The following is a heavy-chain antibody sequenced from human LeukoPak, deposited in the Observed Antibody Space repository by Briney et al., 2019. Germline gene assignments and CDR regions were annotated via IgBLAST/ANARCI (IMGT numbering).Heavy chain of an antibody. D-gene: IGHD1-7*01. Sequence: GGSLRLSCAASGFTFSSYWMSWVRQAPGKGLEWVANIKQDGSEKYYVDSVKGRFTISRDNAKDSLYLQMNSLRAEDTAVYYCAREGTADAFDIWGQGTMVTVSS. V-gene: IGHV3-7*01. J-gene: IGHJ3*02. CDR2: IKQDGSEK. CDR1: GFTFSSYW. CDR3: AREGTADAFDI.